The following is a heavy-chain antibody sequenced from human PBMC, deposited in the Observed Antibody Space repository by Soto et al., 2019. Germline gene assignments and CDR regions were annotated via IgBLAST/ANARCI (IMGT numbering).Heavy chain of an antibody. CDR3: ARSTGYYDSSGDDY. Sequence: EVQLVESGGGLVQTGGSLRLSCAASGFTFSSYSMNWVRQAPGKGLEWVSYISSSSSTKYYADSVKGRFTISRDNAKNSLHLQMNSLRDEDTAVYYCARSTGYYDSSGDDYWGQGTLVTVSS. J-gene: IGHJ4*02. CDR1: GFTFSSYS. V-gene: IGHV3-48*02. CDR2: ISSSSSTK. D-gene: IGHD3-22*01.